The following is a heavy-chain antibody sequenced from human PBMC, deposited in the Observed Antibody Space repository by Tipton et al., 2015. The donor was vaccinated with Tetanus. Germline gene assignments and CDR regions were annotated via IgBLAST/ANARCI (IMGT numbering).Heavy chain of an antibody. J-gene: IGHJ3*02. Sequence: SLRLSCAASGFTVSSNYMSWVRQAPGKGLEWVSVIYSGGSTYYADSVKGRFTISRDNSKNTLYLQMNSLRAEDTAVYYCAREDTAMADAFDIWGQGTMVTVSS. V-gene: IGHV3-53*01. D-gene: IGHD5-18*01. CDR2: IYSGGST. CDR1: GFTVSSNY. CDR3: AREDTAMADAFDI.